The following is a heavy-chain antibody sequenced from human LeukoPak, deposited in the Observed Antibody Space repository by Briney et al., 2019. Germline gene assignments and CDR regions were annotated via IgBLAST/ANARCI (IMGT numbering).Heavy chain of an antibody. CDR2: INPNSGGT. CDR1: GYTFTGYY. CDR3: AKGRGYSSGWYSYYYYYMDV. V-gene: IGHV1-2*02. Sequence: ASVKDSCKASGYTFTGYYMHWVRQAPGQGLEWMGWINPNSGGTNYAQKFQGRVTMTRDTAISTAYMELNRLRSDDTAVYYCAKGRGYSSGWYSYYYYYMDVWGKGTTVTVSS. J-gene: IGHJ6*03. D-gene: IGHD6-19*01.